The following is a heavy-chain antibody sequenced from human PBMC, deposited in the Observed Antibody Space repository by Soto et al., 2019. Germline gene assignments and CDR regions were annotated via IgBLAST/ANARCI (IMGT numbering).Heavy chain of an antibody. CDR2: VSYDGSNK. J-gene: IGHJ5*02. Sequence: QVQLVESGGGVVQPGRSLRLSCAASGFTFSSYGVLWVRQAPGKGLEWVASVSYDGSNKHYADSVKGRFTISRDNSRNTLDLQMNSLSAEHTAVYYCAKDAYYYDRSGYYTYDLWGQGTQFTVSS. V-gene: IGHV3-30*18. D-gene: IGHD3-22*01. CDR1: GFTFSSYG. CDR3: AKDAYYYDRSGYYTYDL.